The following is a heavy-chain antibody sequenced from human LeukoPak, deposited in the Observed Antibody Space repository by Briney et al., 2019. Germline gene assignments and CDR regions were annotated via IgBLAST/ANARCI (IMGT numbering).Heavy chain of an antibody. Sequence: PSETLSLTCAVYGGSFSGYYWSWIRQPPGKGLEWIGYIYYTGSTNYNPSLKSRVTISIDTSKNQFSLKLSSVTAADTAVYYCARVPPWGDYWYFDLWGRGTLVTVSS. CDR1: GGSFSGYY. CDR2: IYYTGST. J-gene: IGHJ2*01. D-gene: IGHD3-16*01. CDR3: ARVPPWGDYWYFDL. V-gene: IGHV4-59*13.